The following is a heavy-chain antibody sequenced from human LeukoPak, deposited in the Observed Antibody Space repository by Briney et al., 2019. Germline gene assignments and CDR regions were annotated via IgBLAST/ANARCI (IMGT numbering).Heavy chain of an antibody. CDR1: GGSIGYY. D-gene: IGHD3-16*01. V-gene: IGHV4-59*01. J-gene: IGHJ2*01. Sequence: PSVTLSLTCNVSGGSIGYYWNWLRQPPGKGLQWLGYIHYNGVTDYNPSLGSRVRMSVDTSNNQFSLRLTSVTAADTAVYYCARDRRHRGGYLDLWSRGTQVTVSS. CDR3: ARDRRHRGGYLDL. CDR2: IHYNGVT.